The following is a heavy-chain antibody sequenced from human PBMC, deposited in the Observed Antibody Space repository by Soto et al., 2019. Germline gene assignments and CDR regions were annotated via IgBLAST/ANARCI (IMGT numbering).Heavy chain of an antibody. J-gene: IGHJ3*02. CDR1: GYTLTSYD. Sequence: SVKVSCKDSGYTLTSYDINWVRQATGKGLERKGWMNPNSGNTGYAQKLQGRVTMTRNTSISTAYMELSSLRSEDTAVYYCARLYAYYDFWSGYYERDAFDIWGQGTMVTVSS. V-gene: IGHV1-8*01. CDR2: MNPNSGNT. CDR3: ARLYAYYDFWSGYYERDAFDI. D-gene: IGHD3-3*01.